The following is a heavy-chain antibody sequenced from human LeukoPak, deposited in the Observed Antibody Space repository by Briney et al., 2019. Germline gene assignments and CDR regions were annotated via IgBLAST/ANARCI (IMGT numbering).Heavy chain of an antibody. D-gene: IGHD6-6*01. V-gene: IGHV4-59*08. J-gene: IGHJ4*02. Sequence: SETLSLTCTVSGGSITSYYWSWIRQPPGKGLEWIGNVHYSGSTNYHPSPQSRVTISVDTSKNQFSLKLRSVTAADTAVYYCARHSSLQGYYFDYWGQGTLVTVSS. CDR1: GGSITSYY. CDR3: ARHSSLQGYYFDY. CDR2: VHYSGST.